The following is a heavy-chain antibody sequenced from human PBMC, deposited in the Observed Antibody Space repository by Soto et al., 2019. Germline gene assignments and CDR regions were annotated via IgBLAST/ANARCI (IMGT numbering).Heavy chain of an antibody. CDR2: IYHSGST. J-gene: IGHJ6*02. D-gene: IGHD6-13*01. CDR1: GGSISSGDYY. CDR3: ARSLLAAAGTNYYYGMDV. Sequence: SETLSLTCTVSGGSISSGDYYWSWIRQPPGKGLEWIGEIYHSGSTNYNPSLKSRVTISVDKSKNQFSLKLSSVTAADTAVYYCARSLLAAAGTNYYYGMDVWGQGTTVTVSS. V-gene: IGHV4-30-4*01.